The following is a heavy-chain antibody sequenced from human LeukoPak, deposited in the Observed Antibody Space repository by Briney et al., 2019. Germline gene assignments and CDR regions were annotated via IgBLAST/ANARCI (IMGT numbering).Heavy chain of an antibody. Sequence: GGSLRLSCAASGFTFSDYYMTWIRRAPGKGLEWVSYISTTSGFTNYADSVRGRFTTYRDNVKNSLYLQMNTLRLEDTAVYYCAKGSPPGDWGQGTLVTVSS. CDR3: AKGSPPGD. V-gene: IGHV3-11*05. D-gene: IGHD3-16*01. CDR1: GFTFSDYY. J-gene: IGHJ4*02. CDR2: ISTTSGFT.